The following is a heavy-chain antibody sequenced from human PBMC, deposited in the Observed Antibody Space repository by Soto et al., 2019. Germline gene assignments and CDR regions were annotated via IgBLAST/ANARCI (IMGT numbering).Heavy chain of an antibody. Sequence: QVQLQESGPGLVKPSQTLSLTCTVSGGSISSGYYYWSWIRQHPGKGLEWIGYIYYSGSGSTFYXGRETTXYTRSLKSGXTYXIARSKNQFSLKLTSVTAADTAGYFCAKDPLLSSRRMDVWGKGTTVTVSS. V-gene: IGHV4-31*03. CDR2: IYYSGSGST. D-gene: IGHD2-2*01. CDR3: AKDPLLSSRRMDV. CDR1: GGSISSGYYY. J-gene: IGHJ6*03.